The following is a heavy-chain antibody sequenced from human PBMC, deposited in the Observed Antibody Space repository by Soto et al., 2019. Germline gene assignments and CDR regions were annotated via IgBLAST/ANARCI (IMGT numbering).Heavy chain of an antibody. V-gene: IGHV3-23*01. CDR2: ISGNGIAT. CDR3: ARDAISMVRGTNNWFDP. CDR1: GFSFSDHA. D-gene: IGHD3-10*01. Sequence: GGSLRLSCEACGFSFSDHAMSWVRQAPGKGLEWVSAISGNGIATYYADSVKGRFTISRDNSKNTLYLQMNRLRADDTAVYYCARDAISMVRGTNNWFDPWGQGTLVTVS. J-gene: IGHJ5*02.